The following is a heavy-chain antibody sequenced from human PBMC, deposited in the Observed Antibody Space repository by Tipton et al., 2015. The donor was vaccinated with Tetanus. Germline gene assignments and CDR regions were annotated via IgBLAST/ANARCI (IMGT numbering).Heavy chain of an antibody. CDR1: GFSVANHW. CDR2: IREDGGET. CDR3: ARDRGEQWTNFYYMDV. J-gene: IGHJ6*03. V-gene: IGHV3-7*03. Sequence: SLRLSCAASGFSVANHWMSWVRQAPGKGLEWVANIREDGGETKYVDSVKGRFTISRDNAKNSFHLQMNSLRVEDTAVYYCARDRGEQWTNFYYMDVWGKGRMVIVSS. D-gene: IGHD6-19*01.